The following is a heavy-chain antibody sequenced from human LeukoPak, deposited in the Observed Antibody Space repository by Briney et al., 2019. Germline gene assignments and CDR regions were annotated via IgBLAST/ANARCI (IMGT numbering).Heavy chain of an antibody. CDR1: GFTFSSYE. CDR3: ARDNYDSSGYYFD. J-gene: IGHJ4*02. D-gene: IGHD3-22*01. Sequence: PGGSLRLSCAASGFTFSSYEMNWVRQAPGKGLEWVSYISSSGSTTHYADSVKGRFTISTDNAKKSPYLQMNSPRAEDTAVYYGARDNYDSSGYYFDGGQGTLVTVSS. CDR2: ISSSGSTT. V-gene: IGHV3-48*03.